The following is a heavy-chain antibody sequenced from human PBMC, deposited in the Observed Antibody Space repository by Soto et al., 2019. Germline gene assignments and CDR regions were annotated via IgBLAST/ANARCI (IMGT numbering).Heavy chain of an antibody. D-gene: IGHD6-13*01. V-gene: IGHV3-30-3*01. CDR1: GFTFSTHA. J-gene: IGHJ5*02. CDR3: ARDQTGITTAGGGRIDR. Sequence: VQLVESGGGVVQPGRSLRLSCAASGFTFSTHAMHWVRQAPGMGLECVAIVSFDGSNKYYADSVKGRFTISRDNSKNTLYLQMSGLTPEDTAFYYCARDQTGITTAGGGRIDRWGQGTLVTVSS. CDR2: VSFDGSNK.